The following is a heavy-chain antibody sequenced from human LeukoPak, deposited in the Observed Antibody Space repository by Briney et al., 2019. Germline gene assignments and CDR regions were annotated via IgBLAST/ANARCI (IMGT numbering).Heavy chain of an antibody. J-gene: IGHJ5*02. D-gene: IGHD2-2*01. CDR1: GFTFSTYA. V-gene: IGHV3-23*01. Sequence: GGSLRLSCAASGFTFSTYAASWVRQAPGKGLEWVSAITGSGGSTYYVDSVKGRFTISRDNSKNTFYLQMNSLRAEDTAVYYCTKGHYCNSPNCHWFDPWGQGTLVTVSS. CDR2: ITGSGGST. CDR3: TKGHYCNSPNCHWFDP.